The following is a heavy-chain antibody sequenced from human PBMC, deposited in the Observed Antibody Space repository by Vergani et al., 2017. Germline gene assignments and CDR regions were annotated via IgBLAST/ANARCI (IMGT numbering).Heavy chain of an antibody. D-gene: IGHD1-26*01. J-gene: IGHJ4*02. Sequence: QVQLVESGGGVVQPGRSLRLSCAVSGFTFSSDGMQWVRQAPGKGLEWVALIDFKGNDAYYTDSVRGRFIISRDISKNTLYLQMNSLRVEDTALYYCAKQYVGTSDCWGQGTLVTVSS. CDR1: GFTFSSDG. V-gene: IGHV3-30*18. CDR2: IDFKGNDA. CDR3: AKQYVGTSDC.